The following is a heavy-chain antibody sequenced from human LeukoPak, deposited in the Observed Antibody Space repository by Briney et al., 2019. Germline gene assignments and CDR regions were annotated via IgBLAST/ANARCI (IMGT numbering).Heavy chain of an antibody. Sequence: SETLSLTCTVSGGSVSIGSYPWTWIRQAPGKGLEWVGYIYNSRSTNYNPSLKSRATISVDTSKGQFSLKLSSVTAADTAVYSGVSVVTRMVSLGRSLCGMDVWGQGTTVTVSS. J-gene: IGHJ6*02. CDR3: VSVVTRMVSLGRSLCGMDV. V-gene: IGHV4-61*01. CDR1: GGSVSIGSYP. D-gene: IGHD5-18*01. CDR2: IYNSRST.